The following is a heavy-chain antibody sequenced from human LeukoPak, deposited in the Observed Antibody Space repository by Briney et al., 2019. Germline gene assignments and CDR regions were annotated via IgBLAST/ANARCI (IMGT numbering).Heavy chain of an antibody. Sequence: PGGSLRLSCAAPGFTFSSYGMHWVRQAPGTGLEWVAVIWYDGSNKYYADSVKGRFTISRDNSKNTLYLQMNSLRAEDTAVYYCARSGYSGYDGRAFDIWGQGTMVTVSS. CDR3: ARSGYSGYDGRAFDI. CDR2: IWYDGSNK. CDR1: GFTFSSYG. J-gene: IGHJ3*02. V-gene: IGHV3-33*01. D-gene: IGHD5-12*01.